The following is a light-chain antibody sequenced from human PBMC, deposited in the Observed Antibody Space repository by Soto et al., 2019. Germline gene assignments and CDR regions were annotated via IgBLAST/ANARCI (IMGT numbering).Light chain of an antibody. CDR1: QSINTL. Sequence: EVALTQSPATLSVSPGEGATLSCRASQSINTLLACYQQKPGQAPRLLIYRASTRATDIPARFSGSGSGTEFTLTISSLQTEDFALYYCQQYNNWPIIFGQGTRLEIK. CDR2: RAS. J-gene: IGKJ5*01. CDR3: QQYNNWPII. V-gene: IGKV3-15*01.